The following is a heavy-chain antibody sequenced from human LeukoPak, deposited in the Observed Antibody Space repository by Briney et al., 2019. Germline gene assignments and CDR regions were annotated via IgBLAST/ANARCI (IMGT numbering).Heavy chain of an antibody. CDR3: ARGSSGYYDEHDC. CDR2: INCNGGSS. D-gene: IGHD3-22*01. Sequence: PGGSLRLSCAASGFTFSTYAMSWVRQAPGKGLEWVSGINCNGGSSGHADSVKGRFTISRYNAKNSLYLQVNSRRAEDTALYYCARGSSGYYDEHDCWGQGTLVTVSS. J-gene: IGHJ4*02. CDR1: GFTFSTYA. V-gene: IGHV3-20*04.